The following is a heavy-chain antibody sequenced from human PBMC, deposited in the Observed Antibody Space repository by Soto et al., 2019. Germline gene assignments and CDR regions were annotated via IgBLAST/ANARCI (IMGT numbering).Heavy chain of an antibody. CDR3: ARDSAEKPLDY. D-gene: IGHD3-10*01. V-gene: IGHV4-59*01. CDR2: IYNSGST. Sequence: SETLSLTCTVAGGSIRSYCWTWIRQPPGEGLEWIGYIYNSGSTNYNPSLKSRVTISVDTSKNQFSLKLSSVTAADTAVYYCARDSAEKPLDYWGQGTLVTVSS. CDR1: GGSIRSYC. J-gene: IGHJ4*02.